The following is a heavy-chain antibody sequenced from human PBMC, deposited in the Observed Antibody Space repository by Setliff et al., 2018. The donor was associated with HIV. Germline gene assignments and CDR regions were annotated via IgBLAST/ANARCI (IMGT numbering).Heavy chain of an antibody. D-gene: IGHD5-12*01. V-gene: IGHV3-21*01. CDR2: ISSSSYI. J-gene: IGHJ4*02. Sequence: PGGSLRLSCAASGFTFSSYSMNWVRQAPGKGLEWVSSISSSSYIYYADSVKGRFTISRDNAKNSLYLQMNSVRAEDMAVYFCAKTCSGYDWSVDYWGQGTLVTVSS. CDR3: AKTCSGYDWSVDY. CDR1: GFTFSSYS.